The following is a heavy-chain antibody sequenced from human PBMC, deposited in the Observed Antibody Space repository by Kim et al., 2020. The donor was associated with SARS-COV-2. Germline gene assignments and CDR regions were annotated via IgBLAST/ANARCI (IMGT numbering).Heavy chain of an antibody. Sequence: GGSLRLSCAASGFTLSNYGMTWVRQAPGKGLEWVSTISTGGRPYYADSSKDRSTISRDNSNNTLSLQMNSLRAADTAIYYYVKGGANRAWGQRALVTVYS. CDR3: VKGGANRA. V-gene: IGHV3-23*01. CDR1: GFTLSNYG. J-gene: IGHJ5*02. D-gene: IGHD3-10*01. CDR2: ISTGGRP.